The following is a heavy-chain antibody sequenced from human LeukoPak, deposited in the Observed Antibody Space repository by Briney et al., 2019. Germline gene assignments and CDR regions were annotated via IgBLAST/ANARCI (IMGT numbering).Heavy chain of an antibody. CDR2: INWRGGTK. Sequence: PGGALRLTCATCGCTFVDYGLSGVRHAPGKGLEGVSGINWRGGTKGYADSVKGRLTISGDNTKNSLFLQMNSLRGEDTAFYYCARDGGLYGMDVWGQGTTVTVS. J-gene: IGHJ6*02. V-gene: IGHV3-20*04. CDR1: GCTFVDYG. D-gene: IGHD3-16*01. CDR3: ARDGGLYGMDV.